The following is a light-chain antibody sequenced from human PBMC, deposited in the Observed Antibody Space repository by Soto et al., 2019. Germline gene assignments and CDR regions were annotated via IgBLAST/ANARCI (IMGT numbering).Light chain of an antibody. CDR2: EVS. V-gene: IGLV2-14*01. J-gene: IGLJ3*02. Sequence: QSALTQPASVSGSPGQSITISCTGTSSDVGAYIYVSWYQQHPRKAPKLMIYEVSNRPSGVSHRFSGSKSGNTASLTISGLQAEDEADYYCSSYTTTSTWVFGGGTKLTVL. CDR1: SSDVGAYIY. CDR3: SSYTTTSTWV.